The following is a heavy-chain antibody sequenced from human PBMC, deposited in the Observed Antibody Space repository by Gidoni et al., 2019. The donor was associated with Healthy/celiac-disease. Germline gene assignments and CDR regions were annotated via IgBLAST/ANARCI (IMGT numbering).Heavy chain of an antibody. J-gene: IGHJ2*01. V-gene: IGHV4-34*01. D-gene: IGHD6-13*01. CDR1: GGSFSGYY. CDR2: INHSGST. Sequence: QVQLQQWGAGLLKPSATLSLTCAVYGGSFSGYYWTWIRQPPGKGLEWIGEINHSGSTNYNPSLKSRVTISVDTSKNQFSLKLSSVTAADTAVYYCARRGAAAAGTRRYWYFDLWGRGTLVTVSS. CDR3: ARRGAAAAGTRRYWYFDL.